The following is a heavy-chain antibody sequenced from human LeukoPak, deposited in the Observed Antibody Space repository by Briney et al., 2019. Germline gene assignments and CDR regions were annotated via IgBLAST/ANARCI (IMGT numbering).Heavy chain of an antibody. D-gene: IGHD3-10*01. V-gene: IGHV4-34*01. CDR1: GGSFSGYY. J-gene: IGHJ4*02. Sequence: SETLSLTCAVYGGSFSGYYWSWIRQPPGKGLEWVGEINHSGSTNYNPSLKSRVTISVDTSKNQFSLKLSPVTAADTAVYYCARLNMVRGFIKVFGYWGQGTLVTVSS. CDR3: ARLNMVRGFIKVFGY. CDR2: INHSGST.